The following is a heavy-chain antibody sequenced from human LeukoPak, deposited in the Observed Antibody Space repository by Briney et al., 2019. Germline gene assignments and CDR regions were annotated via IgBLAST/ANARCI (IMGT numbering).Heavy chain of an antibody. V-gene: IGHV4-39*01. Sequence: SETLSLTRTIFGDSVSRSDSYWDWIRQPPGKGLEWIGTIYYSGRTYYSPSLKSRVTLPVDMSNSQFSLTLSSVTAADTALYFCARRRYYDSSGYLEWGQGTLVTVSS. D-gene: IGHD3-22*01. J-gene: IGHJ1*01. CDR2: IYYSGRT. CDR3: ARRRYYDSSGYLE. CDR1: GDSVSRSDSY.